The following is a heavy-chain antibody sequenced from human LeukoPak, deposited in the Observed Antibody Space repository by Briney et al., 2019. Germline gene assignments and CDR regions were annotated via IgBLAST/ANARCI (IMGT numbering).Heavy chain of an antibody. V-gene: IGHV4-34*01. Sequence: PSETLSLTCAVYGGSFSGYYWSWIRQPPGKGLEWIGEINHSGSTNYNPSLKSRVTISVDTSKNKFSLKLSPVTAADTAVYYCAKGGYTSCYLCWFDPWGQGTLVTVSS. CDR2: INHSGST. D-gene: IGHD2-2*01. J-gene: IGHJ5*02. CDR3: AKGGYTSCYLCWFDP. CDR1: GGSFSGYY.